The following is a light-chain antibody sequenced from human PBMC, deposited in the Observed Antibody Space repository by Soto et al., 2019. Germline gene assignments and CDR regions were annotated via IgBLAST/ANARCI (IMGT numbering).Light chain of an antibody. CDR2: RNN. J-gene: IGLJ3*02. CDR3: SAWDESLSGWV. V-gene: IGLV1-47*01. Sequence: QAVVTQPPSVSGTPGQRVTISCSGSSSNIGSSHVYWYQQLPGTAPKLLIYRNNQWPSGVPDRFSGSKAGTSASLVISGLRSEDEADYYCSAWDESLSGWVFGGGTQLTVL. CDR1: SSNIGSSH.